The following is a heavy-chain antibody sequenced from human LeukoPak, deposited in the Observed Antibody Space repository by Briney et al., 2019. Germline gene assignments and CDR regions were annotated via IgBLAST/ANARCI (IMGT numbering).Heavy chain of an antibody. D-gene: IGHD2-21*02. V-gene: IGHV3-53*01. Sequence: GGSLRLSCATSGFSFSSYGMSWVRQAPGKGLEWVSVIYSGGSTYYADSVKGRFTISRDNSKNTLYLQMNSLRAEDTAVYYCARRTYCGGDCYYFDYWGQGTLVTVSS. CDR3: ARRTYCGGDCYYFDY. CDR2: IYSGGST. CDR1: GFSFSSYG. J-gene: IGHJ4*02.